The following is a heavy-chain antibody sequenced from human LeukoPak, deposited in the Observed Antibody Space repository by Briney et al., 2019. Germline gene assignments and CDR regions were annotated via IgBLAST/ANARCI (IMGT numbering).Heavy chain of an antibody. D-gene: IGHD4-17*01. J-gene: IGHJ4*02. V-gene: IGHV3-48*02. CDR1: GFTLSTYS. CDR3: ARDRDYAFDY. CDR2: INSDTYNNTI. Sequence: GGSLRLSCAASGFTLSTYSMNWVRQAPGKGLEWISYINSDTYNNTIHYADTVKGRFTISRDNAKSSLYLQMNSLRDEDTAVYYCARDRDYAFDYWGQGTLVTVSS.